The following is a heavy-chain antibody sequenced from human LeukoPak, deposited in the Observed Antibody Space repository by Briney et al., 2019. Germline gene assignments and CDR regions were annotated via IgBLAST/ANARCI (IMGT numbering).Heavy chain of an antibody. V-gene: IGHV4-34*01. D-gene: IGHD2-2*01. J-gene: IGHJ4*02. CDR3: ARKYCSSTSCYWGWDY. Sequence: PSETLSLTCTVSGGSISSYYWSWIRQPPGKGLEWIGEINHSGSTNYNPSLKSRVTISVDTSKNQFSLKLSSVTAADTAVYYCARKYCSSTSCYWGWDYWGQGTLVTVSS. CDR1: GGSISSYY. CDR2: INHSGST.